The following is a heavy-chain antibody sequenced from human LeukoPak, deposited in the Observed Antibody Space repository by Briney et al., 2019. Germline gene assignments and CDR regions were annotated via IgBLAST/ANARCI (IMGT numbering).Heavy chain of an antibody. J-gene: IGHJ4*02. V-gene: IGHV4-4*07. D-gene: IGHD3-22*01. CDR3: ARDHSDGSGYYLGFDY. Sequence: SETLSLTCTVTGGSITTYYWSWLRQPAGKGLEWLGHIYSSGSADYNPSLKSQLTMSVDSSKNKFSLKLSSVTAADTAVYFCARDHSDGSGYYLGFDYWGQGSLVTVSS. CDR1: GGSITTYY. CDR2: IYSSGSA.